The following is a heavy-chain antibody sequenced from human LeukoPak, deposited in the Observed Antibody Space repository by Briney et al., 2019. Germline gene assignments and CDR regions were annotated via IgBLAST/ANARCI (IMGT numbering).Heavy chain of an antibody. J-gene: IGHJ3*02. CDR2: IKQDGSEK. D-gene: IGHD1-26*01. CDR3: ARGYSGSYLIKLDAFDI. Sequence: GGSLRLSCAASGFTFSSYWMSWVRQAPGKGLEWVANIKQDGSEKYYVDSVKGRFTISRDNAKNSLYLQMNSLRAEDTAVYYCARGYSGSYLIKLDAFDIWGQGAMVTVSS. V-gene: IGHV3-7*01. CDR1: GFTFSSYW.